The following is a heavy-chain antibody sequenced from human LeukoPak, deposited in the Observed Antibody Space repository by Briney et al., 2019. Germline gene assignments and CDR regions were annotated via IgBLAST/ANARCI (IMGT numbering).Heavy chain of an antibody. CDR2: IYSGGST. V-gene: IGHV3-53*05. Sequence: QAGGSLRLSCAASGFTVSSNYMSWVRQAPGKGLEWVSVIYSGGSTYYADSVKGRFTISRDNSKNTLYLQMNSLRAEDTAVYYCARDGPIVGATAFDYWGQGTLVTVSS. J-gene: IGHJ4*02. D-gene: IGHD1-26*01. CDR3: ARDGPIVGATAFDY. CDR1: GFTVSSNY.